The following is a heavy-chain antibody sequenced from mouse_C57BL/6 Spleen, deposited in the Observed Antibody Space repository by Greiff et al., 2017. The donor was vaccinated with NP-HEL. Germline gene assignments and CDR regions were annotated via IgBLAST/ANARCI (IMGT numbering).Heavy chain of an antibody. CDR1: GYTFTSYW. CDR3: ANYYGSSYDYYAMDY. J-gene: IGHJ4*01. V-gene: IGHV1-53*01. Sequence: QVQLQQPGTELVKPGASVKLSCKASGYTFTSYWMHWVKQRPGQGLEWIGNINPSNGGTNYNEKFKSKATLTVDKSSSTAYMQISSLTSEDSAVYYCANYYGSSYDYYAMDYWGQGTSVTVSS. CDR2: INPSNGGT. D-gene: IGHD1-1*01.